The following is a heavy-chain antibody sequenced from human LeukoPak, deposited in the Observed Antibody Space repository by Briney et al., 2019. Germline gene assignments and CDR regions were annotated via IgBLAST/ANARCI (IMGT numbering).Heavy chain of an antibody. J-gene: IGHJ3*02. Sequence: PGGSLRLSCAASGFTFSSYSMNWVRQAPGEGLEWVSSISSSSSYIYYADSVKGRFTISRDNAKNSLYLQMNSLRAEDTAVYYCARALYYYDSSGANDAFDIWGQGTMVTVSS. CDR3: ARALYYYDSSGANDAFDI. CDR1: GFTFSSYS. V-gene: IGHV3-21*01. D-gene: IGHD3-22*01. CDR2: ISSSSSYI.